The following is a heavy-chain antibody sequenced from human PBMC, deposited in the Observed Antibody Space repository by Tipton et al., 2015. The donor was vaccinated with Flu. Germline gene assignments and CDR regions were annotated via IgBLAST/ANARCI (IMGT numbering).Heavy chain of an antibody. CDR1: GGSISSYY. CDR2: IYYSGST. V-gene: IGHV4-59*08. D-gene: IGHD3-3*01. CDR3: ARGLEWLFYMDV. Sequence: TLSLTCTVSGGSISSYYWSWIRRPPGKGLEWIGYIYYSGSTNYNPSLKSRVTISVDTSKNQFSLKLSSVTAADTAVYYCARGLEWLFYMDVWGKGTTVTVSS. J-gene: IGHJ6*03.